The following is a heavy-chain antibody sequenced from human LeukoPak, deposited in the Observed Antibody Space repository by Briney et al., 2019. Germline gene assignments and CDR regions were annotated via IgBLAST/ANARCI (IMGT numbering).Heavy chain of an antibody. CDR1: GFTFSSYS. Sequence: GGSLRLSCAASGFTFSSYSMDWVRQAPGKGLEWVSSISSSSSYIYYADSVKGRFTISRDNAKNSLYLQMNSLRAEDTAVYYCARSDIKTGYYYYGMDVWGQGTTVTVSS. CDR3: ARSDIKTGYYYYGMDV. J-gene: IGHJ6*02. V-gene: IGHV3-21*01. CDR2: ISSSSSYI.